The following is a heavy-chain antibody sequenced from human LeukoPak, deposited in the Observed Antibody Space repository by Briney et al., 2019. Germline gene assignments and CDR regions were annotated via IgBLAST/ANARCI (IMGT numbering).Heavy chain of an antibody. CDR2: IKQDGSEK. Sequence: PGGSLRLACVTSGITFSAYWMTWVRQAPGKGLEWVANIKQDGSEKNYVDSVKGRFTISRDNAKNSVYLQMNCLRVDDTAVYYCARDLQHSSFTWSLSGSTWGQGTLVTVSS. D-gene: IGHD3-9*01. CDR3: ARDLQHSSFTWSLSGST. J-gene: IGHJ5*02. V-gene: IGHV3-7*04. CDR1: GITFSAYW.